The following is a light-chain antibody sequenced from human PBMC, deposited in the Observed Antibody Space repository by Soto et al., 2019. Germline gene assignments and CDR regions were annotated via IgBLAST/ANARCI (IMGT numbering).Light chain of an antibody. CDR3: CSYTSSNTML. J-gene: IGLJ2*01. CDR1: SSDVGTYNF. Sequence: QSALTQPASVSGSPGQSITISCTGTSSDVGTYNFVSWYQHHPGRAPRLIISEVTNRPSGVSDRFSGSKSGNTASLTISGLQAEDDADYYCCSYTSSNTMLFGGGTQLTVL. CDR2: EVT. V-gene: IGLV2-14*01.